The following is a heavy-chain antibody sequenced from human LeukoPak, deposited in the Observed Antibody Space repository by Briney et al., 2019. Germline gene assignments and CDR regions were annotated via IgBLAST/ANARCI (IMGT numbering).Heavy chain of an antibody. CDR2: IRSKAYGGTT. V-gene: IGHV3-49*03. J-gene: IGHJ6*02. CDR3: TSPVAAYYYYGMDV. CDR1: GFTFSSYA. D-gene: IGHD6-19*01. Sequence: GGSLRLSCAASGFTFSSYAMSWFRQAPGKGLEWVGFIRSKAYGGTTEYAASVKGRFTISRDDSKSIAYLQMNSLKTEDTAVYYCTSPVAAYYYYGMDVWGQGTTVTVSS.